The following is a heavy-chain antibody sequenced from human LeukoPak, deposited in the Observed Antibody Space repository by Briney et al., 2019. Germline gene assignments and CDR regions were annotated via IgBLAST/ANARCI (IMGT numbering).Heavy chain of an antibody. CDR2: IYYSGST. D-gene: IGHD6-19*01. V-gene: IGHV4-59*12. J-gene: IGHJ4*02. CDR3: ARGVSSGWYKKPFDY. CDR1: GGSISSDY. Sequence: SETLSLTCTVSGGSISSDYWSWIRQPPGKGLEWVGYIYYSGSTQYNPSLKSRVTISVDTSKNQFSLKLSSVTAADTAVYYCARGVSSGWYKKPFDYWGQGTLVTVSS.